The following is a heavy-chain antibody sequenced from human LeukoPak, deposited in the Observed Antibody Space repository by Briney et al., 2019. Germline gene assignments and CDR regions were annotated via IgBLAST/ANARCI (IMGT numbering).Heavy chain of an antibody. J-gene: IGHJ4*02. CDR2: INHSGST. CDR1: GGSFSGNY. D-gene: IGHD2-15*01. Sequence: SETLSRTCAVYGGSFSGNYWSWIRQPPGKGLEWIGEINHSGSTNYNPSLKSRVTISVDTSKNQFSLKLSSVTAADTAVYYCARSRGGNYFDYWGQGTLVTVSS. CDR3: ARSRGGNYFDY. V-gene: IGHV4-34*01.